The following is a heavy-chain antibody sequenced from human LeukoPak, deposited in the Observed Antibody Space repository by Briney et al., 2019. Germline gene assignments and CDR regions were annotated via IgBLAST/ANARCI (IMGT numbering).Heavy chain of an antibody. CDR2: ISVGRGDS. V-gene: IGHV1-3*03. Sequence: ASVKVSCKASGYTFTSYGISWVRQAPGQSLEWMGWISVGRGDSKCSQEFQGRVTLTRDTSATTAYLEVSSLRPEDMAVYYCARERGIRDAFDSWGQGTMVTVSS. D-gene: IGHD1-14*01. J-gene: IGHJ3*01. CDR1: GYTFTSYG. CDR3: ARERGIRDAFDS.